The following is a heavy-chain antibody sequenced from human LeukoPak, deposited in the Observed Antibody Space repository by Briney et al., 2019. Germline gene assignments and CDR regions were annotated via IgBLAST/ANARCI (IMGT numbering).Heavy chain of an antibody. Sequence: GGSLRLSCAASGFTFSSYWMSWVRQAPGKGLEWVANIKQDGSEKYYVDSVKGRFTISRDNAKNSLYLQMNSLRAEDTAVYYCASSMSPYDFWSGPPSFDYWGQGTLVTVSS. J-gene: IGHJ4*02. CDR2: IKQDGSEK. V-gene: IGHV3-7*01. D-gene: IGHD3-3*01. CDR1: GFTFSSYW. CDR3: ASSMSPYDFWSGPPSFDY.